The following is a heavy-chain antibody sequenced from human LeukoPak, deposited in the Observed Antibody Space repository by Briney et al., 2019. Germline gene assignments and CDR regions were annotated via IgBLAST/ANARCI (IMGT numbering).Heavy chain of an antibody. J-gene: IGHJ4*02. V-gene: IGHV1-69*13. Sequence: SVKVSCKASGGTFSSYAISWVRQAPGQGLEWMGGIIPIFGTANYAQKFQGRVTITADESTSTAYVELSSLRSEDTAVYYCARGFRGSIRDYFDYWGQGTLVTVSS. CDR1: GGTFSSYA. D-gene: IGHD3-10*01. CDR3: ARGFRGSIRDYFDY. CDR2: IIPIFGTA.